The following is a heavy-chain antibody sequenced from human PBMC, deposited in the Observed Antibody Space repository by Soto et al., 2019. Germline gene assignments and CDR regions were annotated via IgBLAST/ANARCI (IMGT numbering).Heavy chain of an antibody. Sequence: QVQLQESGPGLVKPSGTLSLTCAVSGGSISSSNWWSCVRQPPGKGLEWVAEIYHSGSTNYNPSLMSRVTISVDKSKNQCSLKLSSVTAADTAVYYCARVGLSQWLFPQYWYFDLWGRGTLVTVSS. CDR3: ARVGLSQWLFPQYWYFDL. D-gene: IGHD6-19*01. V-gene: IGHV4-4*02. CDR1: GGSISSSNW. J-gene: IGHJ2*01. CDR2: IYHSGST.